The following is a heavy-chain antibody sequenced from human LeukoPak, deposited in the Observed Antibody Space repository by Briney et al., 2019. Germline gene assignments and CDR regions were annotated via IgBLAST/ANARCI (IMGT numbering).Heavy chain of an antibody. D-gene: IGHD2-2*01. Sequence: PGGSLRLSCAASGFTFTSFAMTWVRQAPGKGLEWVSTIGGSGGATFYADSVKGRFTISRDNSKNTLYLQMNSLRADDTAVYYCAKGALSSSRQSWLDPWGQGTLVTVSS. V-gene: IGHV3-23*01. J-gene: IGHJ5*02. CDR3: AKGALSSSRQSWLDP. CDR1: GFTFTSFA. CDR2: IGGSGGAT.